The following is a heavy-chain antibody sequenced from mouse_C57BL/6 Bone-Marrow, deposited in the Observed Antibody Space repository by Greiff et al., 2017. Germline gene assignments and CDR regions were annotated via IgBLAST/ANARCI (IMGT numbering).Heavy chain of an antibody. Sequence: EVQGVESGAELVRPGASVKLSCTASGFNIKDYYMHWVKQRPEQGLEWIGRIDPEDGDTEYAPKFQGKATMTADTSSNTAYLQLSSLTSEDTAVYYCTSYYYGSSPGFAYWGQGTLVTVSA. V-gene: IGHV14-1*01. CDR2: IDPEDGDT. CDR3: TSYYYGSSPGFAY. J-gene: IGHJ3*01. D-gene: IGHD1-1*01. CDR1: GFNIKDYY.